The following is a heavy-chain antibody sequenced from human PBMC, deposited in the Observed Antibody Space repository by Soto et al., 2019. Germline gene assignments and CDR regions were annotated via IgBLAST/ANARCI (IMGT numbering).Heavy chain of an antibody. CDR1: GSPFSSYG. Sequence: EVQVVESGGGLVKPGGSLRLSCTPPGSPFSSYGMNWVRQAPGKGLEWVASINNGGEYIYYADSVQGRFTISRDNAKNSLYMQRNGLRAADPAVYFCARDESAGSSIRYWGQGTLVTVSS. V-gene: IGHV3-21*01. D-gene: IGHD6-13*01. CDR2: INNGGEYI. CDR3: ARDESAGSSIRY. J-gene: IGHJ4*02.